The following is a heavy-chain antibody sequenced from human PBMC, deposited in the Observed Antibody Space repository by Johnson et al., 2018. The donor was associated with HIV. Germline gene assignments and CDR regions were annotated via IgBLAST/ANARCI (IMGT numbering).Heavy chain of an antibody. Sequence: QVLLVESGGGLVQPGGSLRLSCAAPGFTFSSYAMHWVRQAPGKGLEWVAVISYDGSNKYYADSVKGRFTISRDNSKNTLYLQMNSLRAEDTAVYYCARELNRYYYGSVKASDIWGQGTMVSVAS. CDR1: GFTFSSYA. CDR2: ISYDGSNK. V-gene: IGHV3-30*04. D-gene: IGHD3-10*01. J-gene: IGHJ3*02. CDR3: ARELNRYYYGSVKASDI.